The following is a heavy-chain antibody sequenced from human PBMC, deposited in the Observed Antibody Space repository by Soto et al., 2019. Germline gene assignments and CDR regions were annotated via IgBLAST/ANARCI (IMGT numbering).Heavy chain of an antibody. CDR2: INAGNGNT. Sequence: ASVKVSCTDSGYTFTIYAMHWVRQAPGQRLEWMGWINAGNGNTKYSQKFQGRVTITRDTSASTAYMELSSLRSEDTAVYYCARSPGYSYGDYWGQGTLVTVSS. D-gene: IGHD5-18*01. J-gene: IGHJ4*02. V-gene: IGHV1-3*01. CDR1: GYTFTIYA. CDR3: ARSPGYSYGDY.